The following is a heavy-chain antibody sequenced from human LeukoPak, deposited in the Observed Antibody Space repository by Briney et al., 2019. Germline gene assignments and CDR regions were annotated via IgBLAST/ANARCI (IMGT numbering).Heavy chain of an antibody. CDR1: GVSTSSLF. CDR2: ITYSGRT. D-gene: IGHD7-27*01. Sequence: SETLSLTCNVSGVSTSSLFWTWIRQPPGKGLEWIGYITYSGRTNYNPSLKSRVSLSVDSSKNQFSLMVTSVNSADTAVYFCARTGLTGKVDYWGQGILVTVSS. J-gene: IGHJ4*02. CDR3: ARTGLTGKVDY. V-gene: IGHV4-59*11.